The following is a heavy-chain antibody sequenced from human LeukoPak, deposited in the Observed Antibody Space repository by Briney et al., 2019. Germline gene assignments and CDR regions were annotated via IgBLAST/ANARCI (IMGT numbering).Heavy chain of an antibody. D-gene: IGHD3-9*01. CDR1: GFTFSSYA. CDR2: IYSGGST. Sequence: GGSLRLSCAASGFTFSSYAMSWVRQAPGKGLEWVSVIYSGGSTYYADSVKGRFTISRDNSKNTLYLQMNSLRAEDTAVYYCARPYDILTGPLYDWGQGALVTVSS. V-gene: IGHV3-23*03. J-gene: IGHJ4*02. CDR3: ARPYDILTGPLYD.